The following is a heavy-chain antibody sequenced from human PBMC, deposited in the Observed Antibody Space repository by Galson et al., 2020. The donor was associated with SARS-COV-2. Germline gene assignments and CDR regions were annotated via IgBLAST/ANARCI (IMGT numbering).Heavy chain of an antibody. V-gene: IGHV1-8*01. D-gene: IGHD4-17*01. CDR3: ARSYDDFATWFDP. Sequence: ASVKVSCKASGYTFTSHEINWVRQAPGQGLEWMGWMNPHSGNTGYAQKFQGRVTMTRTTSISTAYMELNSLTSEDTAVYYCARSYDDFATWFDPWGQGTLVTVSS. CDR1: GYTFTSHE. J-gene: IGHJ5*02. CDR2: MNPHSGNT.